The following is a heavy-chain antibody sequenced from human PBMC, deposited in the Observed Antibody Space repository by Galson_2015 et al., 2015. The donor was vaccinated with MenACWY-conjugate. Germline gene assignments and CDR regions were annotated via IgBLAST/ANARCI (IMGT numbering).Heavy chain of an antibody. CDR2: ISSSSSYI. Sequence: SLRLSCAASGFTFSSYSMNWVRQAPGKGLEWVSSISSSSSYIYYADSVKGRFTISRANAKNSLYLQMNSLRAEDTAVYYCARDHYDSSGYSDWFDPWGQGTLVTVSS. CDR1: GFTFSSYS. J-gene: IGHJ5*02. D-gene: IGHD3-22*01. CDR3: ARDHYDSSGYSDWFDP. V-gene: IGHV3-21*01.